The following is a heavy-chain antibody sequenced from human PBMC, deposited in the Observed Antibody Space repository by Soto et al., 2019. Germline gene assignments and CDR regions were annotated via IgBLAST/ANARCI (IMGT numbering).Heavy chain of an antibody. CDR2: ISAYNGNT. CDR3: ARGGVEYEDYYYYGMDV. Sequence: EASVKVSCKASGYTFTSYGISWVRQAPGQGLEWMGWISAYNGNTNYAQKLQGRVTMTTDTSTSTAYMELRSLRSDDTAVYYCARGGVEYEDYYYYGMDVWGQGTTVTVSS. J-gene: IGHJ6*02. D-gene: IGHD2-8*02. V-gene: IGHV1-18*01. CDR1: GYTFTSYG.